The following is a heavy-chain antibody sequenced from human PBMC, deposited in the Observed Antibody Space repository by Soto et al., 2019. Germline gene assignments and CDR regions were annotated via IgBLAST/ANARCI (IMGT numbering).Heavy chain of an antibody. CDR3: ARSIAARPDFDY. Sequence: SETLSLTCTVSGGSISSYYWSWIRQPPGKGLEWIGYIHESGKTNYNPSLKSRVTISVDTSKNQFSLKLSSVTAADTAVYYCARSIAARPDFDYWGQGTLVTVSS. V-gene: IGHV4-4*08. CDR1: GGSISSYY. J-gene: IGHJ4*02. D-gene: IGHD6-6*01. CDR2: IHESGKT.